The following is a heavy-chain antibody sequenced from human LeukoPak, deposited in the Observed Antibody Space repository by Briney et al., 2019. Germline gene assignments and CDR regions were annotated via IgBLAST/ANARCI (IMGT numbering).Heavy chain of an antibody. V-gene: IGHV3-23*01. CDR3: ARDPVFWTSYYMDV. CDR1: GFTFSSYA. D-gene: IGHD3/OR15-3a*01. J-gene: IGHJ6*03. Sequence: GGPLRLSCAASGFTFSSYAMSWVRQAPGKGLEWVSAISGSGGSTYYADSVKGRFTISRDNSKNTLYLQMNSLRAEDTAVYYCARDPVFWTSYYMDVWGKGTTVTVSS. CDR2: ISGSGGST.